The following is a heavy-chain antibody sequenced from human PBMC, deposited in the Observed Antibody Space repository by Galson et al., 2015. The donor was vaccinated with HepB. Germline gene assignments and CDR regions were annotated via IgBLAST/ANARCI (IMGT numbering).Heavy chain of an antibody. Sequence: SVKVSCKASGYTFTGYYMHWVRQAPGQGLEWMGRINPNSGGTNYAQKFQGRVTMTRDTSISTAYMELSRLRSDDTAVYYCARERTRRCSGGSCYLGWFDPWGQGTLVTVSS. CDR2: INPNSGGT. V-gene: IGHV1-2*06. J-gene: IGHJ5*02. CDR1: GYTFTGYY. D-gene: IGHD2-15*01. CDR3: ARERTRRCSGGSCYLGWFDP.